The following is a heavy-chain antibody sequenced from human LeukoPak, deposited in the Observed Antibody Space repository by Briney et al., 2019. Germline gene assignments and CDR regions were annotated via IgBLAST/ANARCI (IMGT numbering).Heavy chain of an antibody. V-gene: IGHV3-7*01. D-gene: IGHD6-19*01. CDR2: IKQDGSEK. J-gene: IGHJ5*02. Sequence: PGGSLRLSCAASGFTFSSYWMSWVRQAPGKGLEWVANIKQDGSEKYYVDSVKGRFTISRDNAKNSLYLQMNSLRAEDTAVYYCARVVWWLVREDWFDPWGQGTLVTVSS. CDR1: GFTFSSYW. CDR3: ARVVWWLVREDWFDP.